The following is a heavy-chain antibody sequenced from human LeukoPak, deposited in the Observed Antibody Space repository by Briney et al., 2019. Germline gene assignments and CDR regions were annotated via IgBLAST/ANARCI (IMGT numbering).Heavy chain of an antibody. J-gene: IGHJ4*02. D-gene: IGHD5-12*01. CDR3: ARDYIVATRGYFDY. V-gene: IGHV3-21*01. Sequence: PGGSLRLSCAASGFTFSSYSMDWVRHAPGKGLEWVSSISSSSSYIYYADSVKGRFTISRDNAKNSLYLQMNSLRAEDTAVYYCARDYIVATRGYFDYWGQGTLVTVSS. CDR2: ISSSSSYI. CDR1: GFTFSSYS.